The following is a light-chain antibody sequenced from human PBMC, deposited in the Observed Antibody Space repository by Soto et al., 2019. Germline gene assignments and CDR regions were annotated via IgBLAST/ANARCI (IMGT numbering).Light chain of an antibody. CDR2: GAT. Sequence: EIVMRQSPATLSVSPGERATLSFRASQSVANRLAWYQHTPGQAPRLLIYGATYRATGVPAKFSGSGSGTEFTLTITSLQSEDFAVYYCQQYGSSITFGQRTRLEIK. J-gene: IGKJ5*01. V-gene: IGKV3-15*01. CDR3: QQYGSSIT. CDR1: QSVANR.